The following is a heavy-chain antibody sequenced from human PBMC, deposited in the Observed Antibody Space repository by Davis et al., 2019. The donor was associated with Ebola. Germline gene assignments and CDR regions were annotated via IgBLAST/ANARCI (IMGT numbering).Heavy chain of an antibody. J-gene: IGHJ5*02. CDR2: IYYSGST. V-gene: IGHV4-39*01. D-gene: IGHD2-21*01. Sequence: MPSETLSLTCTVSGGSISSSSYYWGWIRQPPGKGLEWIGSIYYSGSTYYNPSLKSRVTISVDTSKNQFSLKLSSVTAADTAVYYCARGGDWLTFGAWGQGTLVTVSS. CDR1: GGSISSSSYY. CDR3: ARGGDWLTFGA.